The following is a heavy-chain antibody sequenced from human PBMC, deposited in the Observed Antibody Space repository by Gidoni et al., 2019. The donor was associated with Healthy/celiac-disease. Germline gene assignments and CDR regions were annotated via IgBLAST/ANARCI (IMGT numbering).Heavy chain of an antibody. CDR1: GGSISSSSYY. CDR3: ASEVRGRDY. Sequence: QLQLQESGPGLVKPSETLSLTCTVSGGSISSSSYYWGWIRQPPGKGLEWIGSIDYSGSTYYNPSLKMRVTIAVETSKNQFSLKLSSVTAADTAVYYCASEVRGRDYWGQGTLVTVSS. J-gene: IGHJ4*02. CDR2: IDYSGST. V-gene: IGHV4-39*01. D-gene: IGHD3-10*01.